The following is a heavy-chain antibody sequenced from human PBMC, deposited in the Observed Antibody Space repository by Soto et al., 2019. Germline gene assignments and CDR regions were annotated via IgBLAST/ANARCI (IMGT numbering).Heavy chain of an antibody. CDR3: ARGRGYYYGSGRAYGMDV. D-gene: IGHD3-10*01. Sequence: SETLSLTCAVYGGSFSGYYWSWIRQPPGKGLEWIGEINHSGSTNYNPSLKSRVTISVDTSKNQFSLKLSSVTAADTAVYYCARGRGYYYGSGRAYGMDVWGQGTTVTVSS. CDR1: GGSFSGYY. V-gene: IGHV4-34*01. J-gene: IGHJ6*02. CDR2: INHSGST.